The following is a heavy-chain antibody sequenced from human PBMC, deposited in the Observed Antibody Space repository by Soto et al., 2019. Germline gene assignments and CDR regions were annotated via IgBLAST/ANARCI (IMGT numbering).Heavy chain of an antibody. J-gene: IGHJ4*02. D-gene: IGHD3-22*01. CDR2: ISYDGSNK. V-gene: IGHV3-30*18. CDR1: GFTFSSYG. Sequence: GSLRLSCAASGFTFSSYGMHWVRQAPGKGLEWVAVISYDGSNKYYADSVKGRFTISRDNSKNTLYLQMNSLRAEDTAVYYCAKETYYYDSSGYWYYFDYWGQGTLVTVSS. CDR3: AKETYYYDSSGYWYYFDY.